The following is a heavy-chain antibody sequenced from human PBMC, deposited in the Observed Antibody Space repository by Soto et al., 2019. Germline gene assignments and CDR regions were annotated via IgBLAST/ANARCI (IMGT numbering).Heavy chain of an antibody. CDR3: AGEPTPTIWFDP. CDR2: IIPILGIA. Sequence: GASVKVSCKASGGTFSSYTISWVRQAPGQGLEWMGRIIPILGIANYAQKFQGRVTITADKSTSTAYMELSSLRSEDSAVYYCAGEPTPTIWFDPWGQGTLVTVSS. J-gene: IGHJ5*02. CDR1: GGTFSSYT. D-gene: IGHD3-10*01. V-gene: IGHV1-69*04.